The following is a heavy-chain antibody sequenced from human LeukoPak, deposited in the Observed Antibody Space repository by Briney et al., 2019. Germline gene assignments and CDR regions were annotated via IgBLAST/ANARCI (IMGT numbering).Heavy chain of an antibody. CDR3: ARWTLGATYGTQPNGFDY. CDR1: GGSISSCY. V-gene: IGHV4-4*07. D-gene: IGHD1-26*01. Sequence: PSETLSLTCTVSGGSISSCYWSWIRQPAGKGLEWIGRIYTSGSTNYNPSLKSRVTMSVDTSKNQFSLKLSSVTAADTAVYYCARWTLGATYGTQPNGFDYWGQGTLVTVSS. CDR2: IYTSGST. J-gene: IGHJ4*02.